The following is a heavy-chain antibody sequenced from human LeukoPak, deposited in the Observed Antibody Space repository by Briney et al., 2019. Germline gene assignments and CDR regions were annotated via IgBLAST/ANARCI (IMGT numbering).Heavy chain of an antibody. V-gene: IGHV3-30*02. CDR1: GFTFSTYG. CDR2: IRYNGNNK. CDR3: AKEASRGSSFAYTPIEKPYYLDY. J-gene: IGHJ4*02. Sequence: GGSLRLSCAASGFTFSTYGMHWVRQAPGKGLEWVAFIRYNGNNKYYADSVKGRFTISRDNSKNTPFLQMNSLRAEDTAVYYCAKEASRGSSFAYTPIEKPYYLDYWGQGTLVTVSS. D-gene: IGHD5-18*01.